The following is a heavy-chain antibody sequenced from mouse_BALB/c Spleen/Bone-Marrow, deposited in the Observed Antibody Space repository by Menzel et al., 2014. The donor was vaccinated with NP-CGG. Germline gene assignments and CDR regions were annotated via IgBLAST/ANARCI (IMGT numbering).Heavy chain of an antibody. CDR2: IDPDSSTI. CDR1: GFDFSSYW. D-gene: IGHD1-2*01. J-gene: IGHJ3*01. CDR3: ARLHYYGYGAY. Sequence: DVMLVESGGGLVQPGGSLKLSCAASGFDFSSYWMNWVRQAPGKGLEWIGEIDPDSSTINYTPSLKDKFIISRDNAKNTLYLQMSKARSEDTALYYCARLHYYGYGAYWGQGTLVTVSA. V-gene: IGHV4-1*02.